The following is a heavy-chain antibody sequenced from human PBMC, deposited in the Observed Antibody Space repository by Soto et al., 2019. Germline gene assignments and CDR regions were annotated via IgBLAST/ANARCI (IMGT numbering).Heavy chain of an antibody. J-gene: IGHJ2*01. Sequence: QVPLVESGGGVVQPGRSLRLSCAASGFTFSSYAMHWVRQAPGKGLEWVAVISYDGSNKYYPDSVKGRFTISRDNSKNTLYLQMNSLRTEDTAVYYCARPLWRDDYNWGYFDLWGRGTLVTVSS. CDR3: ARPLWRDDYNWGYFDL. D-gene: IGHD4-4*01. CDR1: GFTFSSYA. CDR2: ISYDGSNK. V-gene: IGHV3-30-3*01.